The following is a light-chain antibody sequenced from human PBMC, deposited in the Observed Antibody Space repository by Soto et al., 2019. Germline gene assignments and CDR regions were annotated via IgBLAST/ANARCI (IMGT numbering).Light chain of an antibody. V-gene: IGKV3-15*01. CDR2: GAS. CDR1: QSVSSN. J-gene: IGKJ2*01. Sequence: EIVMTQSPATLTVSPGERATLSCRASQSVSSNLAWYQQKPGQAPRLLFYGASTRSTGIPARFIGSGSGTDFTLTIISLQSEDFAVYYCQQSNSWPYTFGQGTKLEIK. CDR3: QQSNSWPYT.